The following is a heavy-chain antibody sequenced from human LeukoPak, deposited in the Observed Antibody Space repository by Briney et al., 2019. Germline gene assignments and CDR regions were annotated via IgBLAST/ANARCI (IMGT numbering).Heavy chain of an antibody. D-gene: IGHD5-18*01. CDR3: ARGTYSYGSNGPTFDY. CDR2: ISYDGSNK. J-gene: IGHJ4*02. CDR1: GFTFSSYG. Sequence: GRSLRLSCAASGFTFSSYGMHWVRQAPGKGLEWVAVISYDGSNKYYADSVKGRFTISRDNSKNTLYLQMNSLRAEDTAVYYCARGTYSYGSNGPTFDYWGQGTPVTVSS. V-gene: IGHV3-30*03.